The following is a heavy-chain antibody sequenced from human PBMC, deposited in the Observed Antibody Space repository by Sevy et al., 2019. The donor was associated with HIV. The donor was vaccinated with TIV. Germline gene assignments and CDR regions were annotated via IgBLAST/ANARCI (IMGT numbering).Heavy chain of an antibody. D-gene: IGHD7-27*01. CDR1: GFTFSSYW. J-gene: IGHJ4*02. Sequence: GGSLRLSCAASGFTFSSYWMHWVRQAPGKGLVWVSRINSDGSSKSYADSVKGRFAISRDNAKNTLYLQMNSLRAEDTGVYYCASTWGSGGYWGQGTLVTVSS. CDR2: INSDGSSK. CDR3: ASTWGSGGY. V-gene: IGHV3-74*01.